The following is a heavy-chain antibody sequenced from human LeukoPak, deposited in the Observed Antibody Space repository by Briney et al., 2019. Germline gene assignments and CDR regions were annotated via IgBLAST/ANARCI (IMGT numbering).Heavy chain of an antibody. V-gene: IGHV3-7*01. CDR3: ARDPIVGDTGGGDY. Sequence: GGSLRLSCAASGFTVSSYWMTWVCQAPGKGLEWVSNINGDGSIENYVHSVRGRFSIFRDNAKDALYLQMNSLRVDDTAIYYCARDPIVGDTGGGDYWGQGTLVTVSS. CDR2: INGDGSIE. J-gene: IGHJ4*02. D-gene: IGHD1-26*01. CDR1: GFTVSSYW.